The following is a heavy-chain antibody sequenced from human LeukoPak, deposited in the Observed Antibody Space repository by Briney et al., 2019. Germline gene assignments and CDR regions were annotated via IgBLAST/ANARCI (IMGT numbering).Heavy chain of an antibody. Sequence: GGSLRLSCAASGFTFSSYAMSWVRQAPGKGLEWVSAISSSYINTYYADSVKGRFTISRDNSKNTLCLQMNSLRAEDTAVYYCAKGRRGEFDYWGQGTLVTVSS. D-gene: IGHD3-10*01. V-gene: IGHV3-23*01. CDR2: ISSSYINT. CDR3: AKGRRGEFDY. J-gene: IGHJ4*02. CDR1: GFTFSSYA.